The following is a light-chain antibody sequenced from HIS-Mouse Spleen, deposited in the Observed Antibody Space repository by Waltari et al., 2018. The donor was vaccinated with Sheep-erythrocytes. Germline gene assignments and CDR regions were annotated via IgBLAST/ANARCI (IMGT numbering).Light chain of an antibody. CDR2: EVS. CDR3: SSYTSSSTWV. CDR1: SSDVGCYNY. Sequence: QSALTQPASVSGSPGQSIPISCTGTSSDVGCYNYVSWYQQHPGKAPKLMIYEVSNRPSGVSNRFSGSKSGNTASLTISGLQAEDEADYYCSSYTSSSTWVFGGGTKLTVL. J-gene: IGLJ3*02. V-gene: IGLV2-14*01.